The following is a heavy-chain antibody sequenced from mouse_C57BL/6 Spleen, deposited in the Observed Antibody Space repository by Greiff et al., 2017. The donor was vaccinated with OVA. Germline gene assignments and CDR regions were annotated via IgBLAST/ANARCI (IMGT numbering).Heavy chain of an antibody. V-gene: IGHV1-66*01. D-gene: IGHD1-1*01. Sequence: QVQLQQSGPELVKPGASVKISCKASGYSFTSYYIHWVKQRPGQGLEWIGWIYPGSGNTKYNEKFKGKATLTADTSSSTAYMQLSSLTSEDSAVYYCARSSNYYGSSYVFAYWGQGTLVTVSA. CDR3: ARSSNYYGSSYVFAY. J-gene: IGHJ3*01. CDR2: IYPGSGNT. CDR1: GYSFTSYY.